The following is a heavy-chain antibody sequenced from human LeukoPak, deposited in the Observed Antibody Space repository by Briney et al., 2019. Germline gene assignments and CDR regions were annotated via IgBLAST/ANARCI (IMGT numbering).Heavy chain of an antibody. CDR2: IRSKANSYAT. CDR1: GFTFSGSA. CDR3: TRPSGWYAIYDY. J-gene: IGHJ4*02. V-gene: IGHV3-73*01. D-gene: IGHD6-19*01. Sequence: GGSLKLSCAASGFTFSGSAMHWVRQASGKGLEWVGRIRSKANSYATAYAASVKGRFTISRDDSKKTAYLQMNSLKTEDTAVYYCTRPSGWYAIYDYWGQGTLVTVSS.